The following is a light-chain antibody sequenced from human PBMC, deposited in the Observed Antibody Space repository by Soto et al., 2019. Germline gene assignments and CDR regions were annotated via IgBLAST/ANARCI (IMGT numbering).Light chain of an antibody. CDR1: SSDVGGYNY. J-gene: IGLJ1*01. Sequence: QSVLTQPASVSGSPGQSITISCTGTSSDVGGYNYVSWYQQHPGKAPKLMIYDVSNRPSGVSNRFSGSKSGNTASLTISGLQAEDDADYYCSSYTSILYVFGTGTKVTVL. CDR2: DVS. V-gene: IGLV2-14*01. CDR3: SSYTSILYV.